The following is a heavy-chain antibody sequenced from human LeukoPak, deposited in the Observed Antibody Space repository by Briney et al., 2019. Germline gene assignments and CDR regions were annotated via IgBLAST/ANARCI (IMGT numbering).Heavy chain of an antibody. D-gene: IGHD2-2*01. CDR1: GGSISSYY. J-gene: IGHJ5*02. Sequence: PSETLSLTCTVSGGSISSYYWSWIRQPDGKGLEWIGRIYASGGTNYNPSLKSRLTISVDKSKNQFSLRLSSVTAADTAVYYCARSVGYCSSASCYVNWFDPWGQGTLVTVSS. CDR3: ARSVGYCSSASCYVNWFDP. CDR2: IYASGGT. V-gene: IGHV4-4*07.